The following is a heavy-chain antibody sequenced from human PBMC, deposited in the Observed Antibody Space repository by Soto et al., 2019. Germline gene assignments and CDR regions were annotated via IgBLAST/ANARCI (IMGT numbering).Heavy chain of an antibody. CDR3: ARDHYYDSSGHADY. CDR2: IYYSGST. D-gene: IGHD3-22*01. J-gene: IGHJ4*02. CDR1: GGSISSGGYY. Sequence: QVQLQESGPGLVKPSQTLSLTCTVSGGSISSGGYYWSWIRQHPGKGLEWIGYIYYSGSTYYNPSLPPRGTPSVDASKNQFSLTLSSVTAADPAVYYCARDHYYDSSGHADYWGPGTLVTVSS. V-gene: IGHV4-31*03.